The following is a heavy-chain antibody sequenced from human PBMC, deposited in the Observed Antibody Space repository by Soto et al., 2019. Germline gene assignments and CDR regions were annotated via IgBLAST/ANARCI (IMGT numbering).Heavy chain of an antibody. D-gene: IGHD3-9*01. CDR3: ATRARYYDILTGYPRIDAFDI. V-gene: IGHV3-23*01. CDR2: ISGSGGST. J-gene: IGHJ3*02. Sequence: EVQLLESGGGLVQPGGSLRLSCAASGFTFSSYAMSWVRQAPGKGLEWVSAISGSGGSTYYADSVKGRFTISRDNSKNTLYLQMNSLRAEDMAVYYCATRARYYDILTGYPRIDAFDIWGQGTMVTVSS. CDR1: GFTFSSYA.